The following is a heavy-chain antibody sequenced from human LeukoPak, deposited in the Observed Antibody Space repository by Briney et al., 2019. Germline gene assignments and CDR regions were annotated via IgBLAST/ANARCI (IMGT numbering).Heavy chain of an antibody. D-gene: IGHD1-20*01. Sequence: GASVKVSCKASGYTFTSYYIHWVRQAHGQGLECMGIINPSGGSTSYAQKFQGRVTMTRDASTSTVYMELSSLRSEDTAVYYCARLTGKKAFDIWGQGTMVTVSS. V-gene: IGHV1-46*01. CDR3: ARLTGKKAFDI. CDR2: INPSGGST. J-gene: IGHJ3*02. CDR1: GYTFTSYY.